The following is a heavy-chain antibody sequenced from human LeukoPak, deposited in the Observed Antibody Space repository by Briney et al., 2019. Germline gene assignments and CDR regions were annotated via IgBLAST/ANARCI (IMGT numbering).Heavy chain of an antibody. V-gene: IGHV4-31*03. CDR1: GGSISSGGYY. D-gene: IGHD6-13*01. CDR2: IYYSGST. J-gene: IGHJ5*02. Sequence: SQTLSLTCTVSGGSISSGGYYWSWIRQHPGKGLEWIGYIYYSGSTYYNPSLKSRVTISVDTSKNQFSLKLSSVTAADTAVYYCARAGISSSWYLFYFDPWGQGTLVTVS. CDR3: ARAGISSSWYLFYFDP.